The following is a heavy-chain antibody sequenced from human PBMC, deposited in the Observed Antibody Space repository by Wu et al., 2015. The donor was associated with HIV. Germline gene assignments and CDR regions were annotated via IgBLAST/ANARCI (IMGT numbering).Heavy chain of an antibody. Sequence: VQLVESGGGVVQPGRSLRLSCAASGFTFKRYAMHWVRQAPGKGLEWVAYISSSGDTTHHADSVRGRFTISRDEGKNTLFLHMDNVRPEDTALYYCAREVQRYPESLGHHPLDYWGRGRWSPSPQ. CDR3: AREVQRYPESLGHHPLDY. V-gene: IGHV3-48*03. J-gene: IGHJ4*02. CDR2: ISSSGDTT. D-gene: IGHD3-16*01. CDR1: GFTFKRYA.